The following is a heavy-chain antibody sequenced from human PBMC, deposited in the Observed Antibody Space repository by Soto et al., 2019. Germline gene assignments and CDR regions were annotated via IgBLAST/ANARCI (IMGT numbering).Heavy chain of an antibody. J-gene: IGHJ5*02. CDR2: ISAYNGNT. Sequence: ASVKVSCKASGYTFTSYGISWVRQAPGQGLEWMGWISAYNGNTNYAQKLQGRVTMTTDTSTSTAYMELRSLRSDDTAVYYCAGAERLPWGSHWFDPWGQGTLVTVSS. CDR1: GYTFTSYG. V-gene: IGHV1-18*01. CDR3: AGAERLPWGSHWFDP. D-gene: IGHD7-27*01.